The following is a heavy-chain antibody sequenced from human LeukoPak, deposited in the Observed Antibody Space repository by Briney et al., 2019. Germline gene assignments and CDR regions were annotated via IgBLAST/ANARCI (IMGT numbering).Heavy chain of an antibody. CDR3: AKVDATIFGVVIITPYYFDY. CDR2: ISSSSSYI. V-gene: IGHV3-21*04. D-gene: IGHD3-3*01. J-gene: IGHJ4*02. Sequence: GGSMRLSCVASGFAFSSYSMNWVRQAPGKGLEWVSSISSSSSYIYYADSVKGRFTISRDNSKNTLYLQMNSLRAEDTAAYYCAKVDATIFGVVIITPYYFDYWGQGTLVTVSS. CDR1: GFAFSSYS.